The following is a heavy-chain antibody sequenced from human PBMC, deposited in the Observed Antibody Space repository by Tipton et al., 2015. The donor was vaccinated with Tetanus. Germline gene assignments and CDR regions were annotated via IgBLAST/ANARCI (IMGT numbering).Heavy chain of an antibody. J-gene: IGHJ3*02. V-gene: IGHV4-39*07. CDR3: ARYGKGYCSGGDCYSDGFDI. D-gene: IGHD2-15*01. CDR2: VFYTGIT. CDR1: GGSISSSDYY. Sequence: TLSLTCTVSGGSISSSDYYWAWLRQPPGSGLEWIGSVFYTGITYYNASLSSRLTISVDTSKNQFSLKLSSVTAADTAVYYCARYGKGYCSGGDCYSDGFDIWGQGTMVTVSS.